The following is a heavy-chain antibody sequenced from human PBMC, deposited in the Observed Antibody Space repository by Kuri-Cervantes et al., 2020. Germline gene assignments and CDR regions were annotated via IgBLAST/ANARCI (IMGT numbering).Heavy chain of an antibody. Sequence: ASVKVSCKASGYTFTSYDINWVRQATGQGLEWMGWMNPNGGNTGYAQKFQGRVTMTRNTSISTAYMELSSLRSEDTAVYYCARAIGMGTYYYYGMDVWGQGTTVTVSS. D-gene: IGHD3-16*02. CDR2: MNPNGGNT. J-gene: IGHJ6*02. V-gene: IGHV1-8*01. CDR1: GYTFTSYD. CDR3: ARAIGMGTYYYYGMDV.